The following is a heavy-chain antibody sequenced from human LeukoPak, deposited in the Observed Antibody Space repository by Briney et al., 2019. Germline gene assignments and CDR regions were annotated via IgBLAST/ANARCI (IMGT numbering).Heavy chain of an antibody. CDR2: ISAYNGNT. D-gene: IGHD3-22*01. CDR1: GYTFTSYG. CDR3: ARDLFVRITMIVEYGFDI. Sequence: RASVKVSCKASGYTFTSYGISWVRQAPGQGLEWMGWISAYNGNTNYAQKLQGRVTMTTDTSTSTAYMELRSLRSEDTAVYYCARDLFVRITMIVEYGFDIWGQGQWSPSLQ. V-gene: IGHV1-18*01. J-gene: IGHJ3*02.